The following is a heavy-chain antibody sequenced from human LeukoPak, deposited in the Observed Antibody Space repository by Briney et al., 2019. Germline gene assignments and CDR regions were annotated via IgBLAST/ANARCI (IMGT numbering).Heavy chain of an antibody. CDR2: ISGSGSTK. CDR3: PRGSEWDLLGSCDY. Sequence: GGSLRLSCAASGFTFSRYTMNWVRQAPGKGLEWVSYISGSGSTKYYADSVKGRFTISRDNAKNSLYLQMNSLRAEDTAVYYCPRGSEWDLLGSCDYWGQGTLVTVSS. CDR1: GFTFSRYT. V-gene: IGHV3-48*04. J-gene: IGHJ4*02. D-gene: IGHD1-26*01.